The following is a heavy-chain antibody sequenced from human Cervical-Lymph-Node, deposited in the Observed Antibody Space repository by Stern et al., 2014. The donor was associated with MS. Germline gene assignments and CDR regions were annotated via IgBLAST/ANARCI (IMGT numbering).Heavy chain of an antibody. D-gene: IGHD6-13*01. CDR2: IYHSGGT. CDR3: ARMTQQLVLSYFDY. Sequence: QVQLQESGPGLVKPSGTLSLTCAVSGGSISSSNWWSWVRQPPGKGLERVGEIYHSGGTNYNPSLKSRVTISVDKSKTQSSRKLSSGTAADTAVYYCARMTQQLVLSYFDYWGQGTLVTVSS. J-gene: IGHJ4*02. CDR1: GGSISSSNW. V-gene: IGHV4-4*02.